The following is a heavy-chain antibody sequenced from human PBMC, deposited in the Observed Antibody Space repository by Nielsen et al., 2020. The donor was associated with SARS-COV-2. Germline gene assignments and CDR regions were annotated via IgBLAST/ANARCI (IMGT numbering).Heavy chain of an antibody. Sequence: ASVKVSCKASNYTFITYGISWVRQAPGQGLEWMGWISAYNGHTKYAQKFQGRVTMTTDTSTSTAYMELRSLRSDDTAVYYCARADYDFWSGYPFDYWGQGTLVTVSS. J-gene: IGHJ4*02. CDR3: ARADYDFWSGYPFDY. D-gene: IGHD3-3*01. CDR1: NYTFITYG. V-gene: IGHV1-18*01. CDR2: ISAYNGHT.